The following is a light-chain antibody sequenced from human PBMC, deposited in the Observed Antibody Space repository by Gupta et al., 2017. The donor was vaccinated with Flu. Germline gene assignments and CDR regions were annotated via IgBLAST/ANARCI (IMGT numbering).Light chain of an antibody. CDR1: TLGDKY. Sequence: SSEVTQPPSVSVSPGQTASITCSGDTLGDKYACWYQQKPGQSPVLVIYQDSKRTAGIPERFSGSNSGNTATLTISATQAMEEADYYCQAWDSSTAWVFGGGTKLTVL. J-gene: IGLJ2*01. CDR2: QDS. V-gene: IGLV3-1*01. CDR3: QAWDSSTAWV.